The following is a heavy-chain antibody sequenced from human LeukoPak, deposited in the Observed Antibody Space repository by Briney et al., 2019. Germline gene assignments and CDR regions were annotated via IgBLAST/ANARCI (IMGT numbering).Heavy chain of an antibody. CDR2: IIPIFGTA. J-gene: IGHJ4*02. D-gene: IGHD3-22*01. V-gene: IGHV1-69*05. CDR1: GGTFSSYA. Sequence: SVKVSCKASGGTFSSYAISWVRQAPGQGLEWMGGIIPIFGTANYAQKFQGRVTMTTYTSTSTAYMELRSLRSDDTAMYYCVRSDNSGYYPRTLDYWGQGTLVTVSS. CDR3: VRSDNSGYYPRTLDY.